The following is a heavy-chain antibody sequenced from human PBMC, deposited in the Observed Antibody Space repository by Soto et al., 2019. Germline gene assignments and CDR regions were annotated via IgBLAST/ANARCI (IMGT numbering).Heavy chain of an antibody. CDR2: IYHSGST. D-gene: IGHD3-22*01. CDR1: GDSISSGDYY. CDR3: ARSPRVESSGYLDHFEF. Sequence: SETLSLTCTFSGDSISSGDYYCNWIRQHPGKGLEWIGYIYHSGSTYYNPSLKSRGTISVDTSKNQFFLNLDSVTAADTAIYYCARSPRVESSGYLDHFEFWGRGTLVNLSS. V-gene: IGHV4-31*03. J-gene: IGHJ4*02.